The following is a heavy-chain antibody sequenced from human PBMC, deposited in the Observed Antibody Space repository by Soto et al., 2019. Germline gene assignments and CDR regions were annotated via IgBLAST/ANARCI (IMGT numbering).Heavy chain of an antibody. CDR1: GDTFTTYY. J-gene: IGHJ4*02. CDR2: ISPSDNNT. V-gene: IGHV1-46*01. D-gene: IGHD6-6*01. CDR3: ARGWDSNSATDY. Sequence: QVQLVQSGAEVKKPGASVKVSCKASGDTFTTYYVYWVRQAPGQGLEWMGIISPSDNNTSYAQKFRGRVAMTRDTSTSTVYMELSSLRFEDTAVYYCARGWDSNSATDYWGQGTLVTVSS.